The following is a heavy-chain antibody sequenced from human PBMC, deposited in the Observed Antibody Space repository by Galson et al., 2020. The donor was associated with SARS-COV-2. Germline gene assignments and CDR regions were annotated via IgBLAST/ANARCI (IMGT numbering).Heavy chain of an antibody. Sequence: ESGPTLVKPTQTLTLTCTSSGFSLTTSGMCVGWIRQPPGKALEWLARIDWDDDEYYSASLKTRLTISKDTSKNQVVLTMTNIDPVDTATYYCARIDSSGCRGNYWGQGTLVTVSS. V-gene: IGHV2-70*11. D-gene: IGHD6-19*01. CDR3: ARIDSSGCRGNY. J-gene: IGHJ4*02. CDR2: IDWDDDE. CDR1: GFSLTTSGMC.